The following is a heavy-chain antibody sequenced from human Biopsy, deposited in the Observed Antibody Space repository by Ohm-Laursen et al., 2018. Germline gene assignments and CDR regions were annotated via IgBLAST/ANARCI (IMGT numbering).Heavy chain of an antibody. D-gene: IGHD2-2*02. CDR2: IDVLDYNT. Sequence: SLRLSCTASGFTFNTYGMHWVSQAPGKGLEWVSHIDVLDYNTYYVDSVRGRFTISRDNSKEMVYLQINSLRADDTAVYYCVRGWGGYNFDSWGPGTLVTVSS. J-gene: IGHJ4*01. CDR3: VRGWGGYNFDS. CDR1: GFTFNTYG. V-gene: IGHV3-23*01.